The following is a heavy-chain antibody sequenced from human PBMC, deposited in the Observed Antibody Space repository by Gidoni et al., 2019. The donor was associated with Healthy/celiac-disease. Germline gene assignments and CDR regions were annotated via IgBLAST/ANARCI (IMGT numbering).Heavy chain of an antibody. D-gene: IGHD3-10*01. V-gene: IGHV4-31*03. CDR3: TYGSGSYSQLVYFDY. J-gene: IGHJ4*02. CDR2: IYYSGST. CDR1: AGSISSGGYC. Sequence: QVQLQQSAPALVKPSQTLSLTCTVSAGSISSGGYCWSWLRHHPGKGRDWIGYIYYSGSTYYNPSLKSRVTISVDTSKNQFSLKLSSVTAADTAVYYCTYGSGSYSQLVYFDYWGQGTLVTVSS.